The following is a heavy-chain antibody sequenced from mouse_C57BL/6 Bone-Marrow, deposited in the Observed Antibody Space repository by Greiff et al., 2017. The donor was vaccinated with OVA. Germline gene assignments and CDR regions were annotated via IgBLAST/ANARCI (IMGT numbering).Heavy chain of an antibody. J-gene: IGHJ4*01. CDR1: GFTFSSYT. D-gene: IGHD1-1*01. Sequence: EVKLVESGGGLVKPGGSLKLSCAASGFTFSSYTMSWVRQTPEKRLEWVATISGGGGNTYYPDSVKGRFTISRDTAKNTLYLQMSSLRYEDTALYYCAIDYGSSDAMDDWGQGTSVTVSS. V-gene: IGHV5-9*01. CDR2: ISGGGGNT. CDR3: AIDYGSSDAMDD.